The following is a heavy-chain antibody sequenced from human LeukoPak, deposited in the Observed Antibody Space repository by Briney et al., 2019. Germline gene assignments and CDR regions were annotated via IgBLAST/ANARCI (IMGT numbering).Heavy chain of an antibody. Sequence: GGSLRLSCVASGFTFRIYGMHWVRQAPGKGLEWVAFIRDDGNRKFYGDSVKGRFTISRDNPKNTLYLQLHSLRYDDTAMCYCARVVRNSTSWYSGFDFWGQGSLVIVSS. V-gene: IGHV3-30*02. CDR3: ARVVRNSTSWYSGFDF. J-gene: IGHJ4*02. CDR1: GFTFRIYG. CDR2: IRDDGNRK. D-gene: IGHD6-13*01.